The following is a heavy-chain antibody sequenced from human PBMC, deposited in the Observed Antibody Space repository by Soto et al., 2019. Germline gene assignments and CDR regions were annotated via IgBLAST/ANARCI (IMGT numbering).Heavy chain of an antibody. CDR2: ISYDGSNK. CDR1: GFPFSSYG. J-gene: IGHJ4*02. D-gene: IGHD1-1*01. Sequence: GGSLRLSCAASGFPFSSYGMHWVRQAPGKGLEWVAVISYDGSNKYYADSVKGRFTISGDNSKNTLYLQMNSLRAEDTAVYYCAKDANWNHFDYWGQGTLVTVSS. CDR3: AKDANWNHFDY. V-gene: IGHV3-30*18.